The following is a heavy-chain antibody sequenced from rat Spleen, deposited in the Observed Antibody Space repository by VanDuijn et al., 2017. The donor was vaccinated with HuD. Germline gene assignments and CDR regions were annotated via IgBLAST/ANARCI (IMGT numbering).Heavy chain of an antibody. J-gene: IGHJ3*01. CDR1: GFTFSDYN. CDR3: ATAGTRISRFAY. CDR2: ISSSGGST. Sequence: EVQLVESGGGLVQPGRSLKLSCAASGFTFSDYNMAWVRQTPTKGLEWVEAISSSGGSTYYRDSVKGRFTISRDNAKSTLYLQMDSLRSEDTASYYCATAGTRISRFAYWGQGTLVTVSS. V-gene: IGHV5-7*01. D-gene: IGHD1-4*01.